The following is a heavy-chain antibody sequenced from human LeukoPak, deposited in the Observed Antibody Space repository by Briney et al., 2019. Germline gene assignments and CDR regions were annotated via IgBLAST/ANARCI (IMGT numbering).Heavy chain of an antibody. CDR3: ARAPLDCSGGSCSYYFDY. CDR1: GFTFSSYD. D-gene: IGHD2-15*01. Sequence: GGSLRLSCAASGFTFSSYDMHWVRQATGKGLEWVSAIGTAGDTYYPGSVKGRFTISRENAKNSLYLQMNSLRAGDTAVYYCARAPLDCSGGSCSYYFDYWGQGTLVTVS. V-gene: IGHV3-13*01. J-gene: IGHJ4*02. CDR2: IGTAGDT.